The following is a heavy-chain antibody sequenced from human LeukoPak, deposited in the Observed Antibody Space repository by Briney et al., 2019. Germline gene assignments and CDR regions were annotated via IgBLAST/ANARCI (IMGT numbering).Heavy chain of an antibody. CDR1: GGSISSGGYS. CDR2: IYHSGST. Sequence: SETLSLTCAASGGSISSGGYSWSWIRQPPGKGLEWIGYIYHSGSTYYNPSLKSRVTISVDRSKNQFSLKLSSVTAADTAVYYCARDTSWFGEPDAFDIWGQGTMVTVSS. CDR3: ARDTSWFGEPDAFDI. J-gene: IGHJ3*02. D-gene: IGHD3-10*01. V-gene: IGHV4-30-2*01.